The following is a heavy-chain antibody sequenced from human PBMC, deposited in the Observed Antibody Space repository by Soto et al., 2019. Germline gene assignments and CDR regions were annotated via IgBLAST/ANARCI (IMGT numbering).Heavy chain of an antibody. CDR2: IDYSGST. D-gene: IGHD3-10*01. J-gene: IGHJ3*02. Sequence: SETRSLTCTVSGGSISSSSYYWGWILHPPGKGLEWIGSIDYSGSTYYKPSLKSRVTISVGTSKNHFSLKLSSVTAADTAVYYCARRLRGSLDAFDIWGQGTLVTVSS. CDR3: ARRLRGSLDAFDI. CDR1: GGSISSSSYY. V-gene: IGHV4-39*01.